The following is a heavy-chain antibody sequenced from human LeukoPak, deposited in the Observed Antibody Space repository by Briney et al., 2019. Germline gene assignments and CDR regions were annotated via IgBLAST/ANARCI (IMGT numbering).Heavy chain of an antibody. J-gene: IGHJ4*02. CDR2: INPSGGST. D-gene: IGHD2-15*01. Sequence: EASVKVSCKASGDTFSSYYVHWVRQAPGQGLEWMGIINPSGGSTSYAQKFQGRVTMTRDMSTSTVYMELSSLRSEDTAVYYCARDRHYCSGGSCYPLTYYFDYWGQGTLVTVSS. CDR3: ARDRHYCSGGSCYPLTYYFDY. V-gene: IGHV1-46*01. CDR1: GDTFSSYY.